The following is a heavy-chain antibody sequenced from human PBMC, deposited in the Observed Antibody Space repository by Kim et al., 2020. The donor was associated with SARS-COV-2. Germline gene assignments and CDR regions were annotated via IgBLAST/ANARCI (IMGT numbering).Heavy chain of an antibody. D-gene: IGHD3-10*01. CDR1: GGSFSGYY. Sequence: SETLSLTCAVYGGSFSGYYWSWIRQPPGKGLEWIGEINHSGSTNYNPSLKSRVTISVDTSKNKFSLKLSSVTAADTAVYYCARVRSHYGSGRRRYFDYWGQGTLVTVSS. CDR3: ARVRSHYGSGRRRYFDY. J-gene: IGHJ4*02. CDR2: INHSGST. V-gene: IGHV4-34*01.